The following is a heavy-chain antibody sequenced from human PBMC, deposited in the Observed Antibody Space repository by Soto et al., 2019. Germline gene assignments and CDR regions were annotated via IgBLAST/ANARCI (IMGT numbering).Heavy chain of an antibody. CDR2: INPGSGVT. D-gene: IGHD1-1*01. CDR3: ARVAGHKNARFDT. J-gene: IGHJ4*02. Sequence: ASVKVSCKASGYTFTKYHMHWVRQAPGQGLEWMGWINPGSGVTNQAQKFQGRVTMTRDTSITTTYMELNSLTSDDTAVYYCARVAGHKNARFDTWGQGALVTVSS. V-gene: IGHV1-2*02. CDR1: GYTFTKYH.